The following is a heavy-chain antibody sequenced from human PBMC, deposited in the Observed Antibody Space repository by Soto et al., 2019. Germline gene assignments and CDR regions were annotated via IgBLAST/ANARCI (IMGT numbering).Heavy chain of an antibody. J-gene: IGHJ6*02. V-gene: IGHV3-33*01. Sequence: GGSLRLSCAASGFTLSSYGMHWVRQAPGKGLEWVAVIWYDGSNKYYADSVKGRFSISRDDSKNTLYLQMNSLRVEDTAMYYCVRENYYYGMDVWGQGTAVTVSS. CDR2: IWYDGSNK. CDR1: GFTLSSYG. CDR3: VRENYYYGMDV.